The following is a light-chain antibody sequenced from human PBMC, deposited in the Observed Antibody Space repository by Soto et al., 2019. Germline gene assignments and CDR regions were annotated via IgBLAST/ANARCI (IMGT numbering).Light chain of an antibody. V-gene: IGLV2-14*03. Sequence: QSALTQPASVSGSPGQSITISCTGTSSDIGGYNFVAWYQHHPGKAPKLMIYDVSNRPSGVSNRFAGSKSGNTASLTISGLQAEDEADYYCSSYTTSSILGVFGTRTKVTVL. CDR2: DVS. J-gene: IGLJ1*01. CDR1: SSDIGGYNF. CDR3: SSYTTSSILGV.